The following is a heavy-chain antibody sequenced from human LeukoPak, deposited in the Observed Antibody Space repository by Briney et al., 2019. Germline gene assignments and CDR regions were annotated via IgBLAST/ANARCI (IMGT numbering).Heavy chain of an antibody. D-gene: IGHD3-16*01. Sequence: ALVKVSCKASGYTFTSYAMHWVRQAPGQRLEWMGWINAGNGNTKYSQKFQGRVTITRDTSASTAYMELSSLRSEDTAVYYCARDLNWGGVYYFDYWGQGTLVTVSS. CDR3: ARDLNWGGVYYFDY. CDR1: GYTFTSYA. V-gene: IGHV1-3*01. J-gene: IGHJ4*02. CDR2: INAGNGNT.